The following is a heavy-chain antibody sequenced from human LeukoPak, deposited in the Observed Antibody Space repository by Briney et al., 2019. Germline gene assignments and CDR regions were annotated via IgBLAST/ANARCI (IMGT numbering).Heavy chain of an antibody. V-gene: IGHV3-30*03. D-gene: IGHD3-10*01. J-gene: IGHJ4*02. CDR3: ARDGYYGSGSYDY. CDR1: GFTFSSYG. CDR2: ISYDGSNK. Sequence: GGSLGLSCVVSGFTFSSYGMHWVRQAPGKGLEWVAVISYDGSNKYYADSVKGRFTISRDNSKNTLYLQMNSLRAEDTAVYYCARDGYYGSGSYDYWGQGTLVTVSS.